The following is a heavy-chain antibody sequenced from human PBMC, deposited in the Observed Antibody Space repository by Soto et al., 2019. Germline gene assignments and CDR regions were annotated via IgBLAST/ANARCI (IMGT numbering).Heavy chain of an antibody. CDR2: ISSDGSNK. V-gene: IGHV3-30*18. D-gene: IGHD6-19*01. J-gene: IGHJ4*02. CDR1: GFSFSNYG. CDR3: AKDRHSSGWWYFDN. Sequence: QVQWVESGGGVVQPGRSLRLSCAASGFSFSNYGMHWVRQGPGKGLEWVAFISSDGSNKDYTDSLKGRLTISRDNSKNTLSLQMTSLSAEDTAVYYCAKDRHSSGWWYFDNWGQGTLVTVSS.